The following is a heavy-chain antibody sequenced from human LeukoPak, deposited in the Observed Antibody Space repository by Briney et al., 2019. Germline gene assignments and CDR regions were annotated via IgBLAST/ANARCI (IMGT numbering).Heavy chain of an antibody. J-gene: IGHJ4*02. CDR2: INPNSGGT. CDR3: ARVRYSSSWSHTPYYFDY. V-gene: IGHV1-2*02. Sequence: ASVKVSCKASGYTFTGYYMHWVRHAPGQGLEWMGWINPNSGGTNYAQKFQGRVTMTRDTSISTAYMELSRLRSDDTAVYYCARVRYSSSWSHTPYYFDYWGQGTLVTVSS. D-gene: IGHD6-13*01. CDR1: GYTFTGYY.